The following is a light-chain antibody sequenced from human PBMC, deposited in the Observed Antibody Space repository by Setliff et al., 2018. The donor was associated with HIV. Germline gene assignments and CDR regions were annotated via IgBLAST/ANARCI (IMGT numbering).Light chain of an antibody. CDR1: SSDVGRYNL. V-gene: IGLV2-14*02. Sequence: QSALAQPASVSGSPGQSITFSCTGTSSDVGRYNLVSWYQQFPGKAPKLIIYDVSNRPSGVSNRFSGSKSGNTASLTISGLQAEDEADYYCSSYTSSSTLVVFGTGTKVTVL. J-gene: IGLJ1*01. CDR2: DVS. CDR3: SSYTSSSTLVV.